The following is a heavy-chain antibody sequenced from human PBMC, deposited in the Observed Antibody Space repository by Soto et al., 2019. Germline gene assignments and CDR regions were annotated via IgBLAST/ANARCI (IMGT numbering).Heavy chain of an antibody. Sequence: QVQLQESGPGVVRPSETLSLTCSVSGSSFTGDYWSWIRQPAGKGLEWIGRVFGNGAGTPIYNSALKNPVTMSVGSSKAQFSLKLTFVTAADTALYYCARDLPPYDRRRQSAGAFEDWGQGTLVTVSS. J-gene: IGHJ4*02. D-gene: IGHD3-22*01. CDR2: VFGNGAGTP. CDR3: ARDLPPYDRRRQSAGAFED. CDR1: GSSFTGDY. V-gene: IGHV4-4*07.